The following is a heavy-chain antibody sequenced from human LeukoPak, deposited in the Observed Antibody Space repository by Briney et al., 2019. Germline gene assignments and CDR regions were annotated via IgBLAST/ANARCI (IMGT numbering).Heavy chain of an antibody. D-gene: IGHD2-2*01. CDR2: LGRSGEYK. CDR3: VKDRPCETCMPMDA. CDR1: GFRFTDYS. V-gene: IGHV3-23*01. J-gene: IGHJ6*02. Sequence: GGSLRLSCAASGFRFTDYSMSSVRQAPGKGLEWVAGLGRSGEYKYYADSVKGRFTISRDNSKDTVSLQMNSLRAEDSAIYFCVKDRPCETCMPMDAWGQGTTVTVSS.